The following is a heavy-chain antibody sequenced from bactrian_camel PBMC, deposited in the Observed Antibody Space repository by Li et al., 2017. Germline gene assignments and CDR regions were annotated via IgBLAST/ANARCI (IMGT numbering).Heavy chain of an antibody. CDR2: IDRHGRP. V-gene: IGHV3S53*01. CDR3: ASDPFLVCSDYDLYPLAHFAT. J-gene: IGHJ4*01. Sequence: HVQLVESGGGSVQAGGSLRLSCTVPGHTGPSCGTDWFRQAAGKQREWVSQIDRHGRPSYADPVKGRFTVSKDATKDEVYLQMNNLKPEDTAMYYCASDPFLVCSDYDLYPLAHFATWGQGTQVTVS. CDR1: GHTGPSCG. D-gene: IGHD4*01.